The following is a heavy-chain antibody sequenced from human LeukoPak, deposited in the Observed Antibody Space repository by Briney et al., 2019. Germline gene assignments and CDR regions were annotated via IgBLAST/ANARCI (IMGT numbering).Heavy chain of an antibody. CDR1: GITFSRYG. Sequence: GGSLRLSCAASGITFSRYGMHWVRQAPGKGLEWVAFMRNDGSNQYCADSVRGRLTLSRDNSKNTLYLQMNSLRAEDTAVYYCATDPLPPGGPKGGWGQGTLVTVSS. CDR3: ATDPLPPGGPKGG. J-gene: IGHJ4*02. V-gene: IGHV3-30*02. D-gene: IGHD3-10*01. CDR2: MRNDGSNQ.